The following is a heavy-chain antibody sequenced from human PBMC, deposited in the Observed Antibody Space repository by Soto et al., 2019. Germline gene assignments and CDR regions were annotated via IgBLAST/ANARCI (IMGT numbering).Heavy chain of an antibody. CDR2: IYYSGST. Sequence: QVQLQESGPGLVKPSETLSLTCTVSGGSISSYYWSWIRQPPGKGLEWIGYIYYSGSTNYNPSLKSRVTISVDTSKNQFSLKLSSVTAADTAVYYCARQLAAAGLNFDYWGQGTLVTVSS. CDR3: ARQLAAAGLNFDY. J-gene: IGHJ4*02. CDR1: GGSISSYY. V-gene: IGHV4-59*08. D-gene: IGHD6-13*01.